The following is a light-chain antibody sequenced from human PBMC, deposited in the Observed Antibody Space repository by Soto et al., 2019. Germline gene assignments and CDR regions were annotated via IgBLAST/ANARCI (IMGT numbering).Light chain of an antibody. CDR2: AAS. J-gene: IGKJ5*01. CDR3: KQSYSTLT. V-gene: IGKV1-12*01. CDR1: QAISSW. Sequence: IQFTQSPSSVSASVGDRVTITCRASQAISSWLAWYQQQPGKAPQLLIYAASSLQSGVHSRFSGSGSGTDSTLTIRSLQPEDFATYYCKQSYSTLTCGQGTRLEI.